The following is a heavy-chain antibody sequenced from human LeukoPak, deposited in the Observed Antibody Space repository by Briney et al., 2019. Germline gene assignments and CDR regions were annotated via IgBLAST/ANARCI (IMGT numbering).Heavy chain of an antibody. CDR3: AGRHCSGGGCYFAGADPFDY. D-gene: IGHD2-15*01. J-gene: IGHJ4*02. V-gene: IGHV3-30-3*01. Sequence: GGSLRLSCAASGFTFSSYAMHWVRQAPGKGLEWVAVISYDGSNKYYADSVKGRFTISRDNSKNTLYLQMNSLGAEDTAVYYCAGRHCSGGGCYFAGADPFDYWGQGTLVTVSS. CDR1: GFTFSSYA. CDR2: ISYDGSNK.